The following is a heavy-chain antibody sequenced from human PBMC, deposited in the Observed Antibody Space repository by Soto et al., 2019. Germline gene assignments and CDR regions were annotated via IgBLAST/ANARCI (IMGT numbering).Heavy chain of an antibody. D-gene: IGHD3-16*02. Sequence: SETLSLTCTVSGGSISSYYWSWIRQPPGKGLEWIGYIYYSGSTNYNPSLKSRVTISVDTSKNQFSLKLSSVTAADTAVYYCARRVDHVWGSYRYSPYFDYWGQGTLVTVSS. CDR3: ARRVDHVWGSYRYSPYFDY. V-gene: IGHV4-59*08. CDR2: IYYSGST. J-gene: IGHJ4*02. CDR1: GGSISSYY.